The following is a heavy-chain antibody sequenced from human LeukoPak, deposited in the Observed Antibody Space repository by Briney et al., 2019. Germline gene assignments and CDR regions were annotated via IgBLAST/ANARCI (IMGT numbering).Heavy chain of an antibody. J-gene: IGHJ5*02. CDR2: INSDGSRT. D-gene: IGHD1-26*01. CDR1: GFTFSSYW. CDR3: ARVKVGSWDWFDP. V-gene: IGHV3-74*01. Sequence: GGSLRLSYAASGFTFSSYWMHWVRQAPGKGLVWVSRINSDGSRTSYADSVTGRFTISRDNAKNTVYLQMNTLRAEDTAVYYCARVKVGSWDWFDPWGQGTLVTVSS.